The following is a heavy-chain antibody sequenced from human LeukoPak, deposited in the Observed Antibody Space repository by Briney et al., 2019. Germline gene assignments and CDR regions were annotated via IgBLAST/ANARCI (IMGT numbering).Heavy chain of an antibody. J-gene: IGHJ4*02. CDR1: GYTFTSYA. CDR2: MNAGNGNT. D-gene: IGHD3-22*01. CDR3: ARGKAPSYYDSSGYYGLGYFDY. V-gene: IGHV1-3*03. Sequence: ASVKVSCKASGYTFTSYAMHWVRQAPGQRLEWMGWMNAGNGNTKYSQEFQGRVTITRDTSASTAYMELSSLRSEDMAVYYCARGKAPSYYDSSGYYGLGYFDYWGQGTLVTVSS.